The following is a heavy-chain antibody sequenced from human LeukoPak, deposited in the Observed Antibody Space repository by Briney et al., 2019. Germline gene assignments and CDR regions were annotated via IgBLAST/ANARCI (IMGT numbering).Heavy chain of an antibody. V-gene: IGHV3-33*06. J-gene: IGHJ4*02. CDR2: IWFDGSNK. CDR3: AKDRANWAIDD. CDR1: GFTFSSHA. D-gene: IGHD3-16*01. Sequence: PGGSLRLSCAASGFTFSSHAIHWVRQAPGKGLEWVAVIWFDGSNKYYVDSVKGRFTISRDNSKNTVYLQMDSLRAEDTAVYYCAKDRANWAIDDWGQGTQVTVSS.